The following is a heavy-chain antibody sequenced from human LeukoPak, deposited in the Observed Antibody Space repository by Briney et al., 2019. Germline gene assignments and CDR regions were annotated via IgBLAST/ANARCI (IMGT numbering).Heavy chain of an antibody. J-gene: IGHJ4*02. CDR2: ISWDGGST. CDR3: AKGRYYDSSGPDY. V-gene: IGHV3-43D*03. Sequence: GGPLRLSCAASGFTFDDYAMHWVRQAPGKGLEWVSLISWDGGSTYYADSVKGRFTISRDNSKNSLYLQMNSLRAEDTALYYCAKGRYYDSSGPDYWGQGTLVTVSS. CDR1: GFTFDDYA. D-gene: IGHD3-22*01.